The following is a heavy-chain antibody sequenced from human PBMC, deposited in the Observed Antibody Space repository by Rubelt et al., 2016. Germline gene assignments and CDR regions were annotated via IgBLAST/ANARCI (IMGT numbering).Heavy chain of an antibody. J-gene: IGHJ4*02. Sequence: VQLVESGGGLVKPGGSLRLSCAASGFTFSTYSMNWVRQAPGKGLEWVAVISYDGSNKYYADSVKGRFTISRDNSKNTLYLQMNSLRAEDTAVYYCARDKAEGFLEWLGLDYWGQGTLVTVSS. D-gene: IGHD3-3*01. CDR1: GFTFSTYS. CDR3: ARDKAEGFLEWLGLDY. V-gene: IGHV3-30*03. CDR2: ISYDGSNK.